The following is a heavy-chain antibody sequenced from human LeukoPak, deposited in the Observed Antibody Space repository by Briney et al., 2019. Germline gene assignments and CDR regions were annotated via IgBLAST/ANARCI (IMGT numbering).Heavy chain of an antibody. Sequence: SETLSLTCTVSGGSISSYYWSWVRQPPGKELEWIGHIYYSGSTNYNPSLKSRVTISVDTSKNQFSLKLSSVTAADTAVYYCARHYGYYYDSSGYGSTFDPWGQGTLVTVSS. D-gene: IGHD3-22*01. J-gene: IGHJ5*02. V-gene: IGHV4-59*08. CDR2: IYYSGST. CDR3: ARHYGYYYDSSGYGSTFDP. CDR1: GGSISSYY.